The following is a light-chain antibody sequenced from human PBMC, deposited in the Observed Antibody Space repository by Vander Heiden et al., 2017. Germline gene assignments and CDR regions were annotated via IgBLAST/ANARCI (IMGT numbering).Light chain of an antibody. V-gene: IGLV2-23*01. J-gene: IGLJ2*01. CDR2: GVA. CDR3: CSYAAGSTLL. Sequence: QSALTQSASVSGSPGQSITISCTWTSSDVGSRDLVSWYQQHPGKAPKLLMYGVATRPSGVSERFSASKSGNTASLTISGLQAQDEADYHCCSYAAGSTLLFGGGTKLTVL. CDR1: SSDVGSRDL.